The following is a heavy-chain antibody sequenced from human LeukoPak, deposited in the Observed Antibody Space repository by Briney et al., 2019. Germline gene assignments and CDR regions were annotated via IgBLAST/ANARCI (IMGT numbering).Heavy chain of an antibody. J-gene: IGHJ4*02. CDR3: ARTISDSSGSTDYFDY. CDR2: IYYSGST. Sequence: PSETLSLTCTVSGGSISSSSYYWGWIRQPPGKGLEWIGTIYYSGSTYYNPSLKSRVTISLDTSKNQFSLKLSSVTAADTAVYYCARTISDSSGSTDYFDYWGQGTLVTVSS. CDR1: GGSISSSSYY. V-gene: IGHV4-39*07. D-gene: IGHD6-19*01.